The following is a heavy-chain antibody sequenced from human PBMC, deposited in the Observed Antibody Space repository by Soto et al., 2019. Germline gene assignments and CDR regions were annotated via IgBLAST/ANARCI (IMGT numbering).Heavy chain of an antibody. CDR3: ARLSGGLERPRGAFDI. V-gene: IGHV4-59*08. J-gene: IGHJ3*02. Sequence: SETLSLTCTVSGGSISSYYWSWIRQPPGKGLEWIGYIYYSGSTNYNPSLKSRVTISVDTSKNQFSLKLSSVTAADTAVYYCARLSGGLERPRGAFDIWGQGTMVTVSS. CDR1: GGSISSYY. CDR2: IYYSGST. D-gene: IGHD1-1*01.